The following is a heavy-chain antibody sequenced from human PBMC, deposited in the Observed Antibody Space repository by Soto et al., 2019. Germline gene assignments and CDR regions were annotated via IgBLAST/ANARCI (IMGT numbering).Heavy chain of an antibody. CDR3: GRESGGGYYTAY. J-gene: IGHJ4*02. CDR2: ISSSSNYI. CDR1: GFTFRSYT. D-gene: IGHD3-22*01. Sequence: GGSLRLSCAASGFTFRSYTMNWVRQAPGKGLEWVSSISSSSNYIYYADSVKGRFTISRDNAKNSLYLQMHSLRAEDTAVYYCGRESGGGYYTAYWGQGTLVTAPQ. V-gene: IGHV3-21*01.